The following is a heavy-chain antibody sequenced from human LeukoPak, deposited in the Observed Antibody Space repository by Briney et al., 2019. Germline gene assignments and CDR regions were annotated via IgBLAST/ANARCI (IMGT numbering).Heavy chain of an antibody. J-gene: IGHJ4*02. D-gene: IGHD1-26*01. CDR3: ARSEIVGATIFDY. CDR1: GYTFTGYY. Sequence: ASVTVSCKASGYTFTGYYLQWVRQAPGQGLEWMGGINPNSGGTKYAQKFQGRVTMTRNKSISTAYMELSRLRSDDTAVYYCARSEIVGATIFDYWGQGTLVAVSS. CDR2: INPNSGGT. V-gene: IGHV1-2*02.